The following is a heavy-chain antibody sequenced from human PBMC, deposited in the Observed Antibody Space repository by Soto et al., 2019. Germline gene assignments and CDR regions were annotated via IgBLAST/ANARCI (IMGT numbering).Heavy chain of an antibody. CDR2: IYSGGST. CDR1: GFTVSSNY. V-gene: IGHV3-53*02. J-gene: IGHJ4*02. D-gene: IGHD5-18*01. CDR3: ARAGYSYGYTILLDY. Sequence: EVQLVETGGGLIQPGGSLRLSCAASGFTVSSNYMSWVRQAPGKGLEWVSVIYSGGSTYYADSVKGRFTISRDNSKNTVYLQMNSLRAEDTAVYYCARAGYSYGYTILLDYWGQGTLVTVSS.